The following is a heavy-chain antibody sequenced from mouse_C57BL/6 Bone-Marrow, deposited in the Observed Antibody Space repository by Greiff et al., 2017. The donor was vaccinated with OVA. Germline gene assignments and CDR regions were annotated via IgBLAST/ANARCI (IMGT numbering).Heavy chain of an antibody. CDR3: ARPAYSSWFAY. CDR2: ISNLAYSI. D-gene: IGHD2-10*01. Sequence: VQLQESGGGLVQPGGSLKLSCAASGFTFSDYGMAWVRQAPRKGPEWVAFISNLAYSIYYADTVTGRFTISRENAKNTMYLEMSSLRSEETAMYYCARPAYSSWFAYWGQGTLVTVSA. V-gene: IGHV5-15*01. J-gene: IGHJ3*01. CDR1: GFTFSDYG.